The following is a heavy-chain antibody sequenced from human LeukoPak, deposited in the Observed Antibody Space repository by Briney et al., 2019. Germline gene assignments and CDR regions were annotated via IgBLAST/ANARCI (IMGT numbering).Heavy chain of an antibody. CDR2: ISSSSSTI. D-gene: IGHD2-2*01. V-gene: IGHV3-48*04. CDR1: GFTFSSYS. J-gene: IGHJ3*02. CDR3: ARDFKYQLLPGAFDI. Sequence: GGSLRLSCAASGFTFSSYSMNWVRQAPGKGLEWVSYISSSSSTIYYADSVKGRFTISRDNAKNSLYLQMNSLRAEDTAVYYCARDFKYQLLPGAFDIWGQGIMVTVSS.